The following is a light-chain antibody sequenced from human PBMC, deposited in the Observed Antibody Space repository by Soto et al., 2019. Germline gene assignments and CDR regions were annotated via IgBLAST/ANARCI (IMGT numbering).Light chain of an antibody. CDR1: SIDVGGYNY. CDR3: SSYTSSSTPYVV. Sequence: QSALTQPASVSGSPGQSITISCTGTSIDVGGYNYVSWYQQHPGKAPKLMIYDVSNRPSGVSNRFSGSKSGNTASLTISGLQAEDEAAYYCSSYTSSSTPYVVFGGGTKLTVL. CDR2: DVS. V-gene: IGLV2-14*01. J-gene: IGLJ2*01.